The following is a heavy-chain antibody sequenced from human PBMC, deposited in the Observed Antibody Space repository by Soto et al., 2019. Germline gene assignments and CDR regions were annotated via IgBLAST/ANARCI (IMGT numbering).Heavy chain of an antibody. J-gene: IGHJ4*02. CDR1: GGSISSYY. D-gene: IGHD5-12*01. Sequence: SETLSLTCTVSGGSISSYYWSWIRQPPGKGLEWIGYIYYSGSTNYNPSLKSRVTISVDTSKNQFSLKLSSVTAADTAVYYCARESGDGYNSIDYWGQGTLVTVSS. CDR2: IYYSGST. CDR3: ARESGDGYNSIDY. V-gene: IGHV4-59*01.